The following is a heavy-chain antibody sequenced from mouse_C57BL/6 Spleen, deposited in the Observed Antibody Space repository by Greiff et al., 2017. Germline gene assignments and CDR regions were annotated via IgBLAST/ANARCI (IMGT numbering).Heavy chain of an antibody. CDR1: GFTFSSYA. V-gene: IGHV5-4*01. J-gene: IGHJ3*01. D-gene: IGHD1-1*02. Sequence: EVQLQQSGGGLVKPGASLKLSCEASGFTFSSYAMSWVRQTPEKRLEWVATISDGGSYTYYPDNVKGRFTFSRDKARNNLYLQMSHLKSEDTAMYYCARDDYASACFAYWGQGTLVTVSA. CDR3: ARDDYASACFAY. CDR2: ISDGGSYT.